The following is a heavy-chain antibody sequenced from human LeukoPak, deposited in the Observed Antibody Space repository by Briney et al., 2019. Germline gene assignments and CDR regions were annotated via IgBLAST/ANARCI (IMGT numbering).Heavy chain of an antibody. CDR2: FDPEDGET. CDR1: GYTLTELS. V-gene: IGHV1-24*01. CDR3: ARDAHYCSSTSCYYYYGMDV. D-gene: IGHD2-2*01. Sequence: ASVKVSCKVSGYTLTELSMHWVRQAPGKGLEWMGGFDPEDGETIYAQKFQGRVTMTRDTSISTAYMELSRLRSDDTAVYYCARDAHYCSSTSCYYYYGMDVWGQGTTVTVSS. J-gene: IGHJ6*02.